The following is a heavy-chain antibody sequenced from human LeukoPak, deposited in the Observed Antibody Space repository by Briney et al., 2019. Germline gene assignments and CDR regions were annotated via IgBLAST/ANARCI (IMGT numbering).Heavy chain of an antibody. D-gene: IGHD2-8*02. V-gene: IGHV3-30*04. CDR1: GFTFSAYV. CDR2: ISNDGNEK. CDR3: ARDGGYTGGWTYGAGDY. J-gene: IGHJ4*01. Sequence: GGSLGLSCAASGFTFSAYVMHWVRQAPGKGLECVAVISNDGNEKYYADSVKGRFSISRDNSRNTLYLQMSSLRTEDTAVYYCARDGGYTGGWTYGAGDYWGQGNLVTVSS.